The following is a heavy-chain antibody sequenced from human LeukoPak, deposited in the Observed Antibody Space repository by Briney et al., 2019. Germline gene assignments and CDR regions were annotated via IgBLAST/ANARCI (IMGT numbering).Heavy chain of an antibody. CDR1: GFTFSSYS. CDR2: ISSSSSYI. D-gene: IGHD3-10*02. J-gene: IGHJ6*04. V-gene: IGHV3-21*01. Sequence: RGSLRLACAASGFTFSSYSMNWVRQAPGKGLEWVSSISSSSSYIYYADSVKGRFTISRDNAKNSLYLQMNSLRAEDTAVYYCAELGITMIGGVWGKGTTVTISS. CDR3: AELGITMIGGV.